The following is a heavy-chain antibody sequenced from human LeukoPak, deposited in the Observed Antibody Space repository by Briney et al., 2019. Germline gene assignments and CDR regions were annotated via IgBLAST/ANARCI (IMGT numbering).Heavy chain of an antibody. Sequence: PGGSLRLSCAASGFAFSSYGMHWVRQAPGKGLEWVAVISYDGSNKYYADSVEGRFTISRDNSKNTLYLQMNSLRAEDTAVYYCARRSPLGWLGGAFDIWGLGTMVTVSS. CDR3: ARRSPLGWLGGAFDI. CDR1: GFAFSSYG. V-gene: IGHV3-30*03. J-gene: IGHJ3*02. CDR2: ISYDGSNK. D-gene: IGHD6-19*01.